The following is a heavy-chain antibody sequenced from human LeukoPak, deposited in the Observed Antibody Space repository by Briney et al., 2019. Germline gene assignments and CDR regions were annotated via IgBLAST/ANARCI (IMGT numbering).Heavy chain of an antibody. CDR1: GGSISSGSYY. J-gene: IGHJ4*02. CDR3: ARGLATAQGEAAMPL. Sequence: SETLSLTCTVSGGSISSGSYYWTWIRQHPGNGLEWIGYSYYSGSAYYNPSLKSRVTISVDTSKNQFSLKLSSVTAADTAVYYCARGLATAQGEAAMPLWGQGTLVTVSS. D-gene: IGHD2-2*01. CDR2: SYYSGSA. V-gene: IGHV4-31*03.